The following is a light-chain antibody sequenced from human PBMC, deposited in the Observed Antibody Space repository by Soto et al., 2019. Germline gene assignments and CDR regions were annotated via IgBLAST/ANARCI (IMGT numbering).Light chain of an antibody. J-gene: IGKJ5*01. CDR3: QQYNNWPPSIT. CDR2: GAS. CDR1: QSVSSN. V-gene: IGKV3-15*01. Sequence: EIVMTQSPATLSVSPGERATLSCRASQSVSSNLAWYQQKPGQAPRLLIYGASTRAIGIPARFSGSGSGTGFTLTISSLQSEDVAFYYCQQYNNWPPSITFGQGTRLEIK.